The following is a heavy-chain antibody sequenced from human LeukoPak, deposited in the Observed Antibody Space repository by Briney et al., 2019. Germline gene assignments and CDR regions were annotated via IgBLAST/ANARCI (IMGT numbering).Heavy chain of an antibody. CDR1: GGSISSSSYY. J-gene: IGHJ5*02. CDR3: ARQSSGHSWFDP. CDR2: IYYSGST. D-gene: IGHD3-22*01. V-gene: IGHV4-39*01. Sequence: PSETLSLTCTVSGGSISSSSYYWGWIRQPPGKGLEWIGSIYYSGSTYYNPSLKSRVTISVDTSKNQFSLKLSSVTAADTAVYYCARQSSGHSWFDPWGQGTLVTVSS.